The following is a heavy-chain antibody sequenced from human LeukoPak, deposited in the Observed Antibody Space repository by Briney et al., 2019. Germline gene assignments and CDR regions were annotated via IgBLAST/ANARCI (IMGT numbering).Heavy chain of an antibody. Sequence: ASVKVSCKASGGTFSSYAISWVRQAPGQGLEWMGGIIPIFGTANYAQKFQGRVTITADESTSTAYMELSSLRSEDTAVYYCARHRIQLSGFPLMDYWGQGTLVTVSS. CDR1: GGTFSSYA. V-gene: IGHV1-69*01. CDR2: IIPIFGTA. J-gene: IGHJ4*02. D-gene: IGHD5-18*01. CDR3: ARHRIQLSGFPLMDY.